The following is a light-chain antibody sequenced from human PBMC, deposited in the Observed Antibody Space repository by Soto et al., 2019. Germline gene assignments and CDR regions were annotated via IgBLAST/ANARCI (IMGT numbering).Light chain of an antibody. J-gene: IGKJ1*01. CDR2: GAS. CDR1: QSLLFSSNKKNY. Sequence: DIVMTQSPASLAVSLGERATINCKSSQSLLFSSNKKNYLAWYQHKPGQSPRLLFFGASNRATGIPDRFSGSGSGTDFTLTISRVEPEDFAVYYCHQYGSSPWTLGQGTKVDIK. V-gene: IGKV4-1*01. CDR3: HQYGSSPWT.